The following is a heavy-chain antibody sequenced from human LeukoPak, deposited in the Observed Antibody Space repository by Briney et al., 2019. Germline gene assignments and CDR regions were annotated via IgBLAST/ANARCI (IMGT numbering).Heavy chain of an antibody. CDR1: GGSFSGYY. V-gene: IGHV4-34*01. CDR2: INHSGST. D-gene: IGHD3-3*01. CDR3: ARCGITVFGVVTRRFDP. Sequence: SETLSLTCAVYGGSFSGYYWSWIRQSPGKGLEWIGEINHSGSTNYNPSLKSRVTMSVDTSKNQFSLTVNSVTAADTAVYYCARCGITVFGVVTRRFDPWGQGILVTVSS. J-gene: IGHJ5*02.